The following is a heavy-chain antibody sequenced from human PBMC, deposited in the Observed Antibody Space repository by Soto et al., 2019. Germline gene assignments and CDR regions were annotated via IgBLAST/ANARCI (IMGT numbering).Heavy chain of an antibody. CDR2: ISGSGGST. CDR3: SGYSGGYYGMDV. V-gene: IGHV3-23*01. Sequence: EVQLLESGGGLVQPGGSLRFSCAASGFIFSSYAMSWVRQAPGKGLEWVSAISGSGGSTYYADSVKGRFTISRDNSKNTLYLQMNSLRAEDTAVYYCSGYSGGYYGMDVWGQGTTVTVSS. CDR1: GFIFSSYA. D-gene: IGHD3-22*01. J-gene: IGHJ6*02.